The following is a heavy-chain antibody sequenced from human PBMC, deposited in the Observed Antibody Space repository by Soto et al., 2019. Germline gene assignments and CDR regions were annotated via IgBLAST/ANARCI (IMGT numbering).Heavy chain of an antibody. CDR3: AKNLPRTGRFAY. CDR2: IYYSGKT. V-gene: IGHV4-39*01. Sequence: ETLSLTSNLSGACITSTTYFWAWIRQPPGKGLECLGSIYYSGKTNYNPSLKSRVTISVDGSKHQFSLQMTSVTAADTAVYYCAKNLPRTGRFAYWGQGALVTVPQ. CDR1: GACITSTTYF. J-gene: IGHJ4*02.